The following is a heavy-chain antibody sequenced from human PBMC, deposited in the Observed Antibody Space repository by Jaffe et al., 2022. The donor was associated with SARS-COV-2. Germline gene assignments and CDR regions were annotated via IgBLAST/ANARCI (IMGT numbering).Heavy chain of an antibody. CDR2: ISSSSSTI. V-gene: IGHV3-48*02. Sequence: EVQLVESGGGLVQPGGSLRLSCAASGFTFSSYSMNWVRQAPGKGLEWVSYISSSSSTIYYADSVKGRFTISRDNAKNSLYLQMNSLRDEDTAVYYCARGSEYATVVTDDAFDIWGQGTMVTVSS. J-gene: IGHJ3*02. CDR1: GFTFSSYS. CDR3: ARGSEYATVVTDDAFDI. D-gene: IGHD4-17*01.